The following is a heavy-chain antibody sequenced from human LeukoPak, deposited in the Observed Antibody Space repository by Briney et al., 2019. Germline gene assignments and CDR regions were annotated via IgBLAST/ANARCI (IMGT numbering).Heavy chain of an antibody. CDR3: ARDKSQLLSYYYYYYGMDV. J-gene: IGHJ6*02. D-gene: IGHD2-2*01. V-gene: IGHV3-33*01. Sequence: GGSLRLSCAASGFTFSSYGMHWVRQAPGKGLEWVAVIWYDGSNKYYAGSVKGRFTISRDNSKNTLYLQMNSLRAEDTAVYYCARDKSQLLSYYYYYYGMDVWGQGTTVTVSS. CDR2: IWYDGSNK. CDR1: GFTFSSYG.